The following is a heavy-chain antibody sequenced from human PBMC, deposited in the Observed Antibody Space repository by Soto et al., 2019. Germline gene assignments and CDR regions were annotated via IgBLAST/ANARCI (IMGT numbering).Heavy chain of an antibody. CDR1: GGTFSSYA. D-gene: IGHD4-4*01. Sequence: SVKVSCKASGGTFSSYAISWVRQAPGQGLEWMGGIIPIFGTANYAQKFQGRVTITADESTSTAYMELSSLRSEDTAVCYCARLYSNYWVERPTKSYYYNGMDVWGQGTTVTVSS. V-gene: IGHV1-69*13. J-gene: IGHJ6*02. CDR3: ARLYSNYWVERPTKSYYYNGMDV. CDR2: IIPIFGTA.